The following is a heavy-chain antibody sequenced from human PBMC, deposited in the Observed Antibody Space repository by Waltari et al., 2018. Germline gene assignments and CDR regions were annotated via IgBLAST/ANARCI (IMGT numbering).Heavy chain of an antibody. D-gene: IGHD2-2*01. J-gene: IGHJ4*02. Sequence: QVQLVQSGAEVKKSGASVKVSCKASGYTFTGYYMHWVRQAPGQGLEWMGRINPNSGGTNYAQKFQGRVTMTRDTSISTAYMELSRLRSDDTAVYYCARGYCSSTSCYPLEYWGQGTLVTVSS. CDR1: GYTFTGYY. V-gene: IGHV1-2*06. CDR2: INPNSGGT. CDR3: ARGYCSSTSCYPLEY.